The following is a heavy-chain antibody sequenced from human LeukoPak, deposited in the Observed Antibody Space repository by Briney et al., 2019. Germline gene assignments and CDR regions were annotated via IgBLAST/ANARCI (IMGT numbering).Heavy chain of an antibody. CDR1: GYTFTSYY. D-gene: IGHD3-10*01. J-gene: IGHJ4*02. Sequence: ASVKVSCKASGYTFTSYYMHWVRQAPGQGLEWMGIINPSSGSTSYAQKFQGRVTMARDTSTSTVYMELTSLRAEDTAMYYCAKDGRITMVRGVPYYFDYWGQGTLVTVSS. CDR2: INPSSGST. V-gene: IGHV1-46*01. CDR3: AKDGRITMVRGVPYYFDY.